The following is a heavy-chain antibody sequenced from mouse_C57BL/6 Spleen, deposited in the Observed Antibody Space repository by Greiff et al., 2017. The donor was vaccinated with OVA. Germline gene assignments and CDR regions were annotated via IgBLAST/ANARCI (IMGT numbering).Heavy chain of an antibody. Sequence: EVKLMESGGGLVQPGGSLSLSCAASGFTFTDYYLSWVRQPPGKALEWLGFIRNTANGYPTEYSASVKGRFTISRDNSHSILYLQMNALRAEDSATYYCARVPNWDVNWSFDVWGTGTTGTVSS. J-gene: IGHJ1*03. D-gene: IGHD4-1*01. CDR2: IRNTANGYPT. V-gene: IGHV7-3*01. CDR3: ARVPNWDVNWSFDV. CDR1: GFTFTDYY.